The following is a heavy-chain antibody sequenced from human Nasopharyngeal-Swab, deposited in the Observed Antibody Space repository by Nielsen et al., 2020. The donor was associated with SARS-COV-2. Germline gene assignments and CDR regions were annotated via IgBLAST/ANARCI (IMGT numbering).Heavy chain of an antibody. Sequence: ASVKVSCKASGYTFTSYDINWVRQATGQGLEWMGWMNPNSGNTGYAQKFQGRVTMTRNTSISTAYMELSSLRSEDTAVYYCARAQRGKIVVVISSFHHHHMDVWGKGTTVTVSS. D-gene: IGHD3-22*01. CDR1: GYTFTSYD. CDR2: MNPNSGNT. J-gene: IGHJ6*03. CDR3: ARAQRGKIVVVISSFHHHHMDV. V-gene: IGHV1-8*01.